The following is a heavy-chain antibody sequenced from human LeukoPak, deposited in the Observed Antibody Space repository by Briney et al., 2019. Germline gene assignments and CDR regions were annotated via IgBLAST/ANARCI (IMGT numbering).Heavy chain of an antibody. Sequence: GESLKISCKGSGYNFTKHWIGWVRQMPGKGLEWMGIIYPDDSDTKYSPSFEGQVTISVDKSISTAYLQWSSLKASDTAIYYCARHPGSAYYYYYYMDVWGKGTTVTVSS. CDR3: ARHPGSAYYYYYYMDV. CDR1: GYNFTKHW. CDR2: IYPDDSDT. J-gene: IGHJ6*03. D-gene: IGHD1-14*01. V-gene: IGHV5-51*01.